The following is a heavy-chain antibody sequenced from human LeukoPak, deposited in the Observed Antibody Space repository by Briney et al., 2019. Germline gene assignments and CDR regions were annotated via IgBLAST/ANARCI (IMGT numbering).Heavy chain of an antibody. CDR2: INLNSGGT. CDR1: GYTFTSFD. CDR3: ARSPDILTGENFDY. Sequence: GASVKVSCKTSGYTFTSFDIHWVRQATGQGLEWMGWINLNSGGTNDAQKFQDRGTMTRDTSISTAYMELSRLRSDDTAVYYCARSPDILTGENFDYWGQGTLVTVSS. D-gene: IGHD3-9*01. J-gene: IGHJ4*02. V-gene: IGHV1-2*02.